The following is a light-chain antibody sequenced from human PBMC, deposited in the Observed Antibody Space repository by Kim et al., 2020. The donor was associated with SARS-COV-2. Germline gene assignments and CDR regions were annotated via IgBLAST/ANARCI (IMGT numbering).Light chain of an antibody. CDR1: DIGSKS. CDR3: QVWHSGTDLYV. CDR2: YDS. J-gene: IGLJ1*01. Sequence: APGKTATITCGGNDIGSKSVHWYQQKPGQAPLLVIYYDSDRPSGIPERFSGSNSGNTATLTISRVEAGDEADYYCQVWHSGTDLYVFGTGTKVT. V-gene: IGLV3-21*04.